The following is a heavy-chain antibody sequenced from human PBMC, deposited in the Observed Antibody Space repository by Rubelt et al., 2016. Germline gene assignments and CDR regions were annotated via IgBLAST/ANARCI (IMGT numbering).Heavy chain of an antibody. V-gene: IGHV3-74*01. CDR3: SKGGVQGRGRWFDP. D-gene: IGHD1-26*01. CDR2: INSDGSST. Sequence: HWVRQAPGKGLVWVSRINSDGSSTSYADSVKGRFTISRDNSKNTVYLQMDSLRAEDTAVYYCSKGGVQGRGRWFDPWGQGTLVTVSS. J-gene: IGHJ5*02.